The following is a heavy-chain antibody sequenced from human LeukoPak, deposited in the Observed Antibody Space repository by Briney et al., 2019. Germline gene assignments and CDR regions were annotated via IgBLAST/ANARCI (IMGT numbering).Heavy chain of an antibody. CDR3: ARDYGRSRDYGMDV. CDR2: INSDGSST. V-gene: IGHV3-74*01. J-gene: IGHJ6*02. CDR1: GFTFSSYC. D-gene: IGHD3-10*01. Sequence: GGTLRLSCVASGFTFSSYCMHWVRQAPGKGLLWVSRINSDGSSTTYAYSGKGRFTISRDNAKNTLYLQMNSLRAEDTAVYFCARDYGRSRDYGMDVWGQGTTVTVSS.